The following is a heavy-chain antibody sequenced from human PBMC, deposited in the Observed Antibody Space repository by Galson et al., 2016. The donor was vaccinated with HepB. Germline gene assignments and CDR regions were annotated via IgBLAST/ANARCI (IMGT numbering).Heavy chain of an antibody. V-gene: IGHV1-18*01. D-gene: IGHD3-10*01. CDR1: GYTFTSYG. Sequence: SVKVSCKASGYTFTSYGFSWVRQAPGQGLEWMGWISAYNGNTNYAQKLQGRVTMTTDTSTSTAYMELRSLRSDDTAVYYCARDYNGELLWFGEISTPFDYWGQGTLVTVSS. CDR2: ISAYNGNT. CDR3: ARDYNGELLWFGEISTPFDY. J-gene: IGHJ4*02.